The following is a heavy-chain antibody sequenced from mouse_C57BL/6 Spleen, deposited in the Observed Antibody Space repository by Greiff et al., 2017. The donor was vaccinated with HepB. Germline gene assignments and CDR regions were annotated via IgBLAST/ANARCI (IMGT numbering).Heavy chain of an antibody. Sequence: EVQVVESGGGLVKPGGSLKLSCAASGFTFSSYAMSWVRQTPEKRLEWVATISDGGSYTYYPDNVKGRFTISRDNAKNNLYLQMSHLKSEDTAMYYCARDLDYYGSFYAMDYWGQGTSVTVSS. V-gene: IGHV5-4*01. J-gene: IGHJ4*01. CDR2: ISDGGSYT. CDR1: GFTFSSYA. CDR3: ARDLDYYGSFYAMDY. D-gene: IGHD1-1*01.